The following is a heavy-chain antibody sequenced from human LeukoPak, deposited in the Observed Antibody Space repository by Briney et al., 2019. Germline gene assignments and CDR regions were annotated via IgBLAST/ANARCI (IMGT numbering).Heavy chain of an antibody. CDR1: GFTFSSYA. Sequence: GGSLRLSCAASGFTFSSYAMSWVRQAPGKGLEWVSGISGSGGSTYYADSVKGRFTISRDNSKNTLYLQMNSLRAEDTALYYCAKDTSPLYYYYGMDVWGQGTTVTVSS. J-gene: IGHJ6*02. CDR3: AKDTSPLYYYYGMDV. CDR2: ISGSGGST. V-gene: IGHV3-23*01.